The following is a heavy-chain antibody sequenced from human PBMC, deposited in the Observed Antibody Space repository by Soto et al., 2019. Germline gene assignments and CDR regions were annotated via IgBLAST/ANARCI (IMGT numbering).Heavy chain of an antibody. D-gene: IGHD5-12*01. CDR2: INTYNGMT. V-gene: IGHV1-18*01. CDR3: AKSPRGEMATD. CDR1: GYTFINYH. J-gene: IGHJ4*02. Sequence: QVQLVQSGGEVKKPGASVTVSCKASGYTFINYHITWVRQAPGQGLEWMAWINTYNGMTDYAKKFQGRVTMTRDTSTSTADMELRNLGSDDTAVYFCAKSPRGEMATDWGQGTMVTVSS.